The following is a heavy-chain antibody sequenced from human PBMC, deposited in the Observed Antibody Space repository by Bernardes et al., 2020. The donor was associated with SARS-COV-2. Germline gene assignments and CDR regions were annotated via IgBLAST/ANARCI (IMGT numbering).Heavy chain of an antibody. V-gene: IGHV3-23*01. Sequence: GGSLRLSCVASGFIFNTYAMTWVRQAPGKGLEWVSGSQGFGGRAYYAASVKGRFTVSRDNSKNTVYLDMINLRPEDTALYYCAKDRLRTTTSIREIIGPEGADGGYWGRGTLVTVSS. D-gene: IGHD3-10*01. J-gene: IGHJ4*02. CDR2: SQGFGGRA. CDR3: AKDRLRTTTSIREIIGPEGADGGY. CDR1: GFIFNTYA.